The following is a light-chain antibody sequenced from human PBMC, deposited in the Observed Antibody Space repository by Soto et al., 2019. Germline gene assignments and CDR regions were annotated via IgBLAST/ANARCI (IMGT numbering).Light chain of an antibody. CDR2: KDT. Sequence: SYELTQPPSVSVSPGQTARITCFGDALSKQYVSWYQQKPGQAPVLVIYKDTERPSGIPERFSGSTSGTTVTLTIDGVQAEDEAGYFCQSADSSGTYYVFGTGTKVTVL. V-gene: IGLV3-25*03. CDR3: QSADSSGTYYV. J-gene: IGLJ1*01. CDR1: ALSKQY.